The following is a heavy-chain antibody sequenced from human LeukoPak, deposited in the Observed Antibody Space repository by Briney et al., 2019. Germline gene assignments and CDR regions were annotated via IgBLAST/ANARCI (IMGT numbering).Heavy chain of an antibody. D-gene: IGHD6-13*01. J-gene: IGHJ4*02. CDR2: ISYDGSNK. CDR1: GFTFSSYA. CDR3: AREESSSWYEFDY. V-gene: IGHV3-30-3*01. Sequence: PGGSLRLSCAASGFTFSSYAMHWVRQAPGKGLEWVAVISYDGSNKYYADSVKGRFTISRDNSRNTLYLQMNSLRAEDTAVYYCAREESSSWYEFDYWGQGTLVTVSS.